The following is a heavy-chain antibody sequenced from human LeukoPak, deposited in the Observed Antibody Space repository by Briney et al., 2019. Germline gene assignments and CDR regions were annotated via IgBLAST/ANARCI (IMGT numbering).Heavy chain of an antibody. Sequence: ASVKVGCTASGYTFTSYYMHWVRQAPGQGLEWMGIINPSGGSTRYAQKFQGRVTMTRDTSTSTVYMELSSLRSEDTAVYYCARPSFLYYFDYWGQGTLVTVSS. V-gene: IGHV1-46*01. CDR3: ARPSFLYYFDY. CDR1: GYTFTSYY. J-gene: IGHJ4*02. CDR2: INPSGGST.